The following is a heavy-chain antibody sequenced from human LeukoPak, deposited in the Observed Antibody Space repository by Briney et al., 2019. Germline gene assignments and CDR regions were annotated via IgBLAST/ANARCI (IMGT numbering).Heavy chain of an antibody. CDR3: AELGITMIGGV. Sequence: GGSLRLSCAASGFTFSGYEMNWVRQAPGKGLEWVSYISSSGSTIYYADSVKGRFTISRHNAKNSLYLQMNSLRAEDTAVYYCAELGITMIGGVWGEGTTVTISS. V-gene: IGHV3-48*03. CDR2: ISSSGSTI. D-gene: IGHD3-10*02. J-gene: IGHJ6*04. CDR1: GFTFSGYE.